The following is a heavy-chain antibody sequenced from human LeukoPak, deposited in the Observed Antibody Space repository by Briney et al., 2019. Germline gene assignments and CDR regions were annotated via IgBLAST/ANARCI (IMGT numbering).Heavy chain of an antibody. CDR2: ISGSGGST. J-gene: IGHJ4*02. D-gene: IGHD3-16*01. V-gene: IGHV3-23*01. CDR1: GFTFSSYA. Sequence: GGSLRLSCAASGFTFSSYAMSWVRQAPGKGLEWVSAISGSGGSTYYADSVKGRFTISRDNSKNTLYLQMNSLRAEDTAVCYCAKVVTVAGFGFDYWGQGTLVTVSS. CDR3: AKVVTVAGFGFDY.